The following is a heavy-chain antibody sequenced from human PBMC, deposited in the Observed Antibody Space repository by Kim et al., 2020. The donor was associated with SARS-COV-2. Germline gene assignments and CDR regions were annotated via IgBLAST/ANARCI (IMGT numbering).Heavy chain of an antibody. CDR2: ISSSSSYI. Sequence: GGSLRLSCAASGFTFSSYSMNWVRQAPGKGLEWVSSISSSSSYIYYADAVKGRFTISRDNAKNSLYLQMNSLRAEDTAVYYCARDGYYGSGTGWFDAWGQGTLVTVSS. D-gene: IGHD3-10*01. CDR3: ARDGYYGSGTGWFDA. CDR1: GFTFSSYS. V-gene: IGHV3-21*01. J-gene: IGHJ5*02.